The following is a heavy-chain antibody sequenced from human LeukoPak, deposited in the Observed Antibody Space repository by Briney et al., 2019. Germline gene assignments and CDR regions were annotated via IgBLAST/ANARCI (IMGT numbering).Heavy chain of an antibody. J-gene: IGHJ3*02. V-gene: IGHV4-39*01. CDR1: GGSISSSSYY. CDR2: IYYSGST. CDR3: ASLLDQDAFDI. Sequence: SEALSLTCTVSGGSISSSSYYWGWIRQPPGKGLEWIGSIYYSGSTYYNPSLKSRVTISVDTSKNQFSLKLSSVTAADTAVYYCASLLDQDAFDIWGQGTMVTVSS. D-gene: IGHD3/OR15-3a*01.